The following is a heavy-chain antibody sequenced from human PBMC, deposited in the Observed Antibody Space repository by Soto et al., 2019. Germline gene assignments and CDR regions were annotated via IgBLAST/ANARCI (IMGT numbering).Heavy chain of an antibody. J-gene: IGHJ4*02. D-gene: IGHD1-1*01. Sequence: GESLKISCTGFGYTFTTFWISWVRQMPGKGLEWMGRIDPGDTYATYSPAFQGHVTISADKSISTAYLQWSSLKASDTAMYYCARQRNDLFDYWGQGTLVTVSS. CDR3: ARQRNDLFDY. V-gene: IGHV5-10-1*01. CDR2: IDPGDTYA. CDR1: GYTFTTFW.